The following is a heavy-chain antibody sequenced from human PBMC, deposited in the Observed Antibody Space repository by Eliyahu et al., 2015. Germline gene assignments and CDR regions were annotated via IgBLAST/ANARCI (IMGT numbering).Heavy chain of an antibody. J-gene: IGHJ6*03. Sequence: QVQLQQWGAGLLKPSETLSLTCAVYXGSFSGYYXSWXRQPPGKGLXWIGEINHSGSTNYNPSLKSRVTISVDTSKNQFSLKLSSVTAADTAVYYCARVNYDFWSGYYTARYYYYMDVWGKGTTVTVSS. CDR3: ARVNYDFWSGYYTARYYYYMDV. V-gene: IGHV4-34*01. CDR2: INHSGST. D-gene: IGHD3-3*01. CDR1: XGSFSGYY.